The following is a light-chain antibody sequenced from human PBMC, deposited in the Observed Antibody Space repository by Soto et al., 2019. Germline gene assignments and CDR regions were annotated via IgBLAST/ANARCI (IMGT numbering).Light chain of an antibody. J-gene: IGLJ1*01. CDR3: CSYAGSSTFPFYV. Sequence: QSALTQPASVSGSPGQSITISCTGTSSDVGSYNLVSWYQQHPGKAPKLMIYEGSTRPSGVSNRFSGSKSGNTASLTISGLQAEDEADYYCCSYAGSSTFPFYVFGTGTKVTVL. V-gene: IGLV2-23*03. CDR2: EGS. CDR1: SSDVGSYNL.